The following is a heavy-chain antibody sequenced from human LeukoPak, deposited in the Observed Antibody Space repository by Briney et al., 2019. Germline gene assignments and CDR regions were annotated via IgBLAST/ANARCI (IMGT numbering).Heavy chain of an antibody. CDR3: ARGGFVFDI. J-gene: IGHJ3*02. CDR1: GFTFSSYE. Sequence: PGGSLRLSCAASGFTFSSYEMNWVRQGPGKGLEWISYITTTDTTKYYTDSVKGRFTISRDNAKNSLYLQMHSLRAEDTAVYYCARGGFVFDIWGQGTVATVSS. V-gene: IGHV3-48*03. D-gene: IGHD3-10*01. CDR2: ITTTDTTK.